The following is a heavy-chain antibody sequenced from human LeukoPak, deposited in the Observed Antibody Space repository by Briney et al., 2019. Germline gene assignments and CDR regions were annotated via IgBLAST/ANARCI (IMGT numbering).Heavy chain of an antibody. V-gene: IGHV3-48*03. D-gene: IGHD2-15*01. CDR2: INSGSNSI. CDR3: AREDNAFEL. CDR1: GFNFNDYE. Sequence: PGGSLTLSCAASGFNFNDYEMNWVRQAPGKGLEWIAYINSGSNSIYYADSVRGRVTISRHSASQSVHLQMNSLRVEDTGVYFCAREDNAFELWGQGTVVTVSS. J-gene: IGHJ3*01.